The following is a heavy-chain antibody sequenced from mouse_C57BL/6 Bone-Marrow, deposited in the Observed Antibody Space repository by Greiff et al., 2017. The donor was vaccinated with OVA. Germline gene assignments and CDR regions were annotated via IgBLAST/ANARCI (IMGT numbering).Heavy chain of an antibody. CDR1: GYTFTSYG. CDR2: IYIGNGYT. Sequence: EVQLQESGAELVRPGSSVKMSCKTSGYTFTSYGINWVKQRPGQGLEWIGYIYIGNGYTEYNEKFKGKATLTSDTSSSTAYMQLSSLTSEDSAIYFCANAYYSNYGGPHWYFDVWGTGTTVTVSS. J-gene: IGHJ1*03. D-gene: IGHD2-5*01. V-gene: IGHV1-58*01. CDR3: ANAYYSNYGGPHWYFDV.